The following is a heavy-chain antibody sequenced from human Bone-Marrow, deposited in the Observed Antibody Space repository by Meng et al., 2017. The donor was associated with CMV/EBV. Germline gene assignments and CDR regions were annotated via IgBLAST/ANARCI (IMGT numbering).Heavy chain of an antibody. Sequence: GESLKISCAASGFTFSSYAMHWVRQAPGKGLEWVAVISYDGSNKYYADSVKGRFTISRDNAKNSLYLQMNSLRAEDTAVYYCARGPPYYVIYYGMDVWGQGTTVTVSS. J-gene: IGHJ6*02. V-gene: IGHV3-30-3*01. CDR3: ARGPPYYVIYYGMDV. D-gene: IGHD3-22*01. CDR2: ISYDGSNK. CDR1: GFTFSSYA.